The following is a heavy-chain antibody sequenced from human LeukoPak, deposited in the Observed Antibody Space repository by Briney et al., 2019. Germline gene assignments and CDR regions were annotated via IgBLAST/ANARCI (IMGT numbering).Heavy chain of an antibody. CDR1: GDSMSSYF. Sequence: PSETLSLTCTVSGDSMSSYFWSWIRQPPGKGLEWLAYNHDSGTTNYNPSLKSRVTTSIDTSKNQFSLKLNSVTPADTAVYYCARSRGGFGDYGSWFDPWGQGTLVTVSS. CDR3: ARSRGGFGDYGSWFDP. D-gene: IGHD4-17*01. CDR2: NHDSGTT. J-gene: IGHJ5*02. V-gene: IGHV4-59*01.